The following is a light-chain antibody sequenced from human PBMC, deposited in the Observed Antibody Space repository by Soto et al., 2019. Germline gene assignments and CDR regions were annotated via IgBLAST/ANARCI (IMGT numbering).Light chain of an antibody. Sequence: IQMTQSPSSLSASIGDRVTITCRASQGIGVRLAWFQQKPGKAPQYLIQSASILQSGVPSRFSGSGSGTEFILTINALQPDDFGTYYCQQYHSSWTFGLGTKVEIK. CDR1: QGIGVR. CDR3: QQYHSSWT. J-gene: IGKJ1*01. CDR2: SAS. V-gene: IGKV1D-16*01.